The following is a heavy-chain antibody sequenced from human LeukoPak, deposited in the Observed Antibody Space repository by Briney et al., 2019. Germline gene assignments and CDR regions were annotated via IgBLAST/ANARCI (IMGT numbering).Heavy chain of an antibody. V-gene: IGHV3-7*01. J-gene: IGHJ4*02. D-gene: IGHD6-19*01. CDR1: GFTFSAYW. Sequence: GGSLRLSCAASGFTFSAYWMTWVRQAPGKGLAWVANIIEGGDVKYYVDSVKGRFTISRDNTKNSLYLQMTSLRADDTAAYYCARVGKNGWDFDHWGQGTLVTVSS. CDR3: ARVGKNGWDFDH. CDR2: IIEGGDVK.